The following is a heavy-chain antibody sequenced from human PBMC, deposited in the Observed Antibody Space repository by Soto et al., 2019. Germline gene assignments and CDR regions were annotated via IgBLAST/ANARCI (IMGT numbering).Heavy chain of an antibody. CDR2: ISGNGAYT. D-gene: IGHD1-7*01. V-gene: IGHV3-23*01. Sequence: EVQLLESGGGLVQPGGSLRVSCAASGFTFSSYAMSWVRQAPGKGLQWVSAISGNGAYTYHADSVKGRFTISRDNSKNTLYLQMNSLRAEDTAVYYCAKEGFELRNSIDYWGQGTLVTVSS. CDR3: AKEGFELRNSIDY. J-gene: IGHJ4*02. CDR1: GFTFSSYA.